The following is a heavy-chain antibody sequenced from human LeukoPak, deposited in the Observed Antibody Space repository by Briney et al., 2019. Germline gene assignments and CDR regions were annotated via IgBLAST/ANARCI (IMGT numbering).Heavy chain of an antibody. CDR2: IYYSGST. CDR1: GGSISSSSYY. CDR3: ARERFWYSSSTADYMDV. D-gene: IGHD6-13*01. J-gene: IGHJ6*03. V-gene: IGHV4-39*07. Sequence: PSETLSLTCTVSGGSISSSSYYWGWIRQPPGKGLEWIGSIYYSGSTYYNPSLKSRVTISVDTSKNQFSLKLSSVTPEDTAVYYCARERFWYSSSTADYMDVWGKGTTVTVSS.